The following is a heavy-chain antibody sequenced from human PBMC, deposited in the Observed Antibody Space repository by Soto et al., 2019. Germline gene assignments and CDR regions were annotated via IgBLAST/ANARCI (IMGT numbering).Heavy chain of an antibody. J-gene: IGHJ6*02. CDR3: ARLIGDSGYGKHYYYGMDV. D-gene: IGHD5-12*01. Sequence: GGSLRLSCAASGFTFSSYGMHWVRQAPGKGLEWVAVIWYDGSNKYYADSVKGRFTISRDNSKNTLYLQMNSLRAEETAVYYCARLIGDSGYGKHYYYGMDVWGQGTTVTVSS. V-gene: IGHV3-33*01. CDR1: GFTFSSYG. CDR2: IWYDGSNK.